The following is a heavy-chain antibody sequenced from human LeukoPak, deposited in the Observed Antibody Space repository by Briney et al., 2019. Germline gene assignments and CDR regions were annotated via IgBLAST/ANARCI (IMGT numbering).Heavy chain of an antibody. J-gene: IGHJ4*02. CDR1: GGSFSGYY. CDR2: INHSGST. V-gene: IGHV4-34*01. D-gene: IGHD2-2*01. Sequence: SETLSLTCAVYGGSFSGYYWSWFRQPPGKGLEWIGEINHSGSTNYNPSLKSRVTISVDTSKNQFSLKLSSVTAADTAVYYCARGPGTLGYCSSTSCYFSPLFDYWGQGTLVTVSS. CDR3: ARGPGTLGYCSSTSCYFSPLFDY.